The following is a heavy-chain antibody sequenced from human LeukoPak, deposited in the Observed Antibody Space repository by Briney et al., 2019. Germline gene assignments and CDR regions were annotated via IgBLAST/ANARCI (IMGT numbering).Heavy chain of an antibody. J-gene: IGHJ1*01. CDR3: ASPSPRGSYPEYFQH. D-gene: IGHD1-26*01. V-gene: IGHV3-23*01. CDR2: ISGSGGST. CDR1: GFTFSSYA. Sequence: PGGSLRLSCAASGFTFSSYAMSWVRQAPGKGLEWVSAISGSGGSTYYADSVKGRFTISRDNSKNTLYLQMNSLRAEDTAVYYCASPSPRGSYPEYFQHWARAPWSPSPQ.